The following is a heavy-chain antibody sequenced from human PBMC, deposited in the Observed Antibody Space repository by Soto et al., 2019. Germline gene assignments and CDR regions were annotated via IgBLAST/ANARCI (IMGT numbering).Heavy chain of an antibody. Sequence: EVQLVESGGGLVQPGGSLRLSCAASGFSFSNYWMHWVRQAPGKGLVWVSRINSDGSSATYADSVRGRFTVSRDNAKNTLYLQMNSLTDEDTAIFYCARDLTPGQTPEDAFDIWGQGTMVTVSS. CDR2: INSDGSSA. CDR1: GFSFSNYW. CDR3: ARDLTPGQTPEDAFDI. J-gene: IGHJ3*02. V-gene: IGHV3-74*01. D-gene: IGHD1-20*01.